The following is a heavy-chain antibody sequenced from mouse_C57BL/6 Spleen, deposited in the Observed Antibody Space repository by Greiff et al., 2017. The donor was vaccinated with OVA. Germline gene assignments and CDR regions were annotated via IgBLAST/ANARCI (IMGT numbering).Heavy chain of an antibody. Sequence: QVQLQQPGAELVKPGASVKLSCKASGYTFTNYWMQWVKQRPGQGLEWIGEIDPSDSYTNYNQKFKGKATLTVDTSSSTAYMQLSSLTSEDSAVYYCARLQWLDYWGQGTTLTVSS. J-gene: IGHJ2*01. CDR3: ARLQWLDY. CDR2: IDPSDSYT. V-gene: IGHV1-50*01. CDR1: GYTFTNYW.